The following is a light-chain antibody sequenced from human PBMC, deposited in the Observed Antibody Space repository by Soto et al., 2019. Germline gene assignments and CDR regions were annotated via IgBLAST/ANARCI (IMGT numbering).Light chain of an antibody. V-gene: IGLV1-40*01. CDR3: QSYDSSLSDPYV. CDR2: GTS. J-gene: IGLJ1*01. Sequence: QSVPTQPPSVSGAPGQRVTISCTGSSSNIGAGYDVHWYQQLPGTAPKLLIYGTSNRPSGVPDRFSGSKSGTSASLAITGLQAEDEADYYCQSYDSSLSDPYVFGTGTKVTVL. CDR1: SSNIGAGYD.